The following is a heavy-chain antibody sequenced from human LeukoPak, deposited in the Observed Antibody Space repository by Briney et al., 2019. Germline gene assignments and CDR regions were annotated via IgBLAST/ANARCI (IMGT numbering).Heavy chain of an antibody. V-gene: IGHV3-53*01. CDR1: GFTVSSNY. D-gene: IGHD3-22*01. CDR2: IYSGGST. J-gene: IGHJ4*02. Sequence: GGSLRLSCAASGFTVSSNYMSWVRQAPGKGLEWVSVIYSGGSTYYADSVKGRFTIYRDNSKNTMYLQMNSLKAEDTAVYYLSKYDIGDYYDSSGYPHWGQGTLVTVSS. CDR3: SKYDIGDYYDSSGYPH.